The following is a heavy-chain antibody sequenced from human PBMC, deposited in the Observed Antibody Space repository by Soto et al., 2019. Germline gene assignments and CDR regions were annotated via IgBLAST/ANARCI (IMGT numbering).Heavy chain of an antibody. CDR2: ISGSGGST. D-gene: IGHD6-13*01. Sequence: GGSLRLSCAASGFTFSSYAMSWVRQAPGKGLEWVSAISGSGGSTYYADSVKGRFTISRDNSKNTLYLQMNSLRAEDTAVYYCAKDGSEYSSSLYYFDYWGQGTLVTVSS. V-gene: IGHV3-23*01. CDR3: AKDGSEYSSSLYYFDY. CDR1: GFTFSSYA. J-gene: IGHJ4*02.